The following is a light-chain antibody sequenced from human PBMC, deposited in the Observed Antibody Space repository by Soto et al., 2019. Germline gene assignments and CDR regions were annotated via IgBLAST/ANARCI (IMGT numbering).Light chain of an antibody. V-gene: IGKV1-27*01. J-gene: IGKJ1*01. CDR1: QDLSNY. CDR2: AAS. Sequence: DIQMTQSPSSLSASVGDRVTITCRASQDLSNYLAWYQQKPGKVPKLLIYAASTLHSGVPSRFSGSGSGTDFTLTISVLQPEDVANYYCQNYNGAPWTFGQGTKVEIE. CDR3: QNYNGAPWT.